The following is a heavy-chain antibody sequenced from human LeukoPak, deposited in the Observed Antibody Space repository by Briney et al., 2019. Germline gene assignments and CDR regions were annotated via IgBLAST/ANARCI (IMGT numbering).Heavy chain of an antibody. CDR3: AKDTESSGYYYSGGGNFDY. D-gene: IGHD3-22*01. V-gene: IGHV3-23*01. CDR1: GFTFSSYA. Sequence: PGGSLRLSCAASGFTFSSYAMSWVRQAPGKGLEWVSAISGSGGSTYYADSVKGRFTISRDNSKNTLYLQMNSLRAEDTAVYYCAKDTESSGYYYSGGGNFDYWGQGTLVTVSS. CDR2: ISGSGGST. J-gene: IGHJ4*02.